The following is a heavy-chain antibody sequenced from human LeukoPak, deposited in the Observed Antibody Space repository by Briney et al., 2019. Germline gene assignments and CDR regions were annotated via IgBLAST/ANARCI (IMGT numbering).Heavy chain of an antibody. Sequence: PGGSLRLSCTASGFTFSSFGMHWVRQAPGKGLEWVAVIWYDGSHEYYGDSVKGRFTISRDNSKNTLYLQMNSLRAEDTAVYYCARDRVLELLWFGELLPNYNYYYGMDVWGQGTTVTVSS. CDR1: GFTFSSFG. V-gene: IGHV3-33*01. CDR3: ARDRVLELLWFGELLPNYNYYYGMDV. CDR2: IWYDGSHE. D-gene: IGHD3-10*01. J-gene: IGHJ6*02.